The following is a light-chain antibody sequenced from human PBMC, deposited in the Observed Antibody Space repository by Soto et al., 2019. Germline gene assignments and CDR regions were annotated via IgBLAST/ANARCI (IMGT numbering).Light chain of an antibody. CDR2: DVP. CDR1: QSISTW. CDR3: QHCNTSWT. Sequence: DIQLTQSPSFLSACVGDKVTIPCRASQSISTWLAWYQQKPGKAPKLLMYDVPSLKSGVPSRFSGSGSGTEFTLTISSLQPDDFATYYCQHCNTSWTFGQGTKVDIK. J-gene: IGKJ1*01. V-gene: IGKV1-5*01.